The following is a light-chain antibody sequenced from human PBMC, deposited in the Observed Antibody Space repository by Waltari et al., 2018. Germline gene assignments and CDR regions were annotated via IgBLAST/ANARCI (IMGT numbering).Light chain of an antibody. V-gene: IGLV2-23*02. Sequence: QSGLTQPASVSGSPGQSSTVPCTGTSSDVGKYNLVSGYKQYPGKAPKHMVDEVTKRTSGVSVRFPGHTSGNTASLTIAGLQSEDEADYCCCSYAGLGSYVFGTGTKVTVL. CDR2: EVT. CDR1: SSDVGKYNL. J-gene: IGLJ1*01. CDR3: CSYAGLGSYV.